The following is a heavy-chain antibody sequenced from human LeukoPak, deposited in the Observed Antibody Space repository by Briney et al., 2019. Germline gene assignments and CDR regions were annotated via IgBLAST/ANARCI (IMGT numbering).Heavy chain of an antibody. V-gene: IGHV3-48*01. CDR1: GFTFSSYS. CDR2: ISSSSSTI. J-gene: IGHJ3*02. Sequence: GGSLRLSCAASGFTFSSYSMNWVRQAPGKGLEWVSYISSSSSTIYYADSVKGRFTISRDNAKNSLYLQMNSLRAEDTAVYYCARDRKDYSAFDIWGQGTMVTASS. CDR3: ARDRKDYSAFDI. D-gene: IGHD2-21*01.